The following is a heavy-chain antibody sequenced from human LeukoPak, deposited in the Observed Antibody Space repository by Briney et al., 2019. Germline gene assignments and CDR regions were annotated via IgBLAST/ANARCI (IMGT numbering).Heavy chain of an antibody. D-gene: IGHD2-2*01. CDR1: GGSFTGYY. Sequence: SETLSLTCAVYGGSFTGYYWSWIRQSPGKGLQWIGEINHSGSTNYKSSLKSRVTISVDTSKNQFSLKLSSVTAADTAVYYCARGRIVVVPAAMRYFDYWGQGTLVTVSS. CDR3: ARGRIVVVPAAMRYFDY. J-gene: IGHJ4*02. CDR2: INHSGST. V-gene: IGHV4-34*01.